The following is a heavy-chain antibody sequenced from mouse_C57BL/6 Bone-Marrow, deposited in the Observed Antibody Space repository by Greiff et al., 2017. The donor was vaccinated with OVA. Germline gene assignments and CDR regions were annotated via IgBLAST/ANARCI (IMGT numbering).Heavy chain of an antibody. Sequence: EVKLVESGEGLVKPGGSLKLSCAASGFTFSSYAMSWVRQTPEKRLEWVAYISSGGDYIYYADTVKGRFTISRDNARNTLYLQMSSLKSEDTAMYYCTRVDSNYVLYAMDYWGQGTSVTVSS. D-gene: IGHD2-5*01. CDR2: ISSGGDYI. J-gene: IGHJ4*01. V-gene: IGHV5-9-1*02. CDR1: GFTFSSYA. CDR3: TRVDSNYVLYAMDY.